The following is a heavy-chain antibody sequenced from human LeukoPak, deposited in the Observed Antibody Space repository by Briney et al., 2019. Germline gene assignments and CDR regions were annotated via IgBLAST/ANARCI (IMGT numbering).Heavy chain of an antibody. Sequence: KPPATLTLTCSVAGGSINNYYWSWIRQAPGKRLEWIGSVYHTGSTDYDPSLRSPVTISVDTSKNHFSLKVTSVTAADTAIYYCTGDRLGGAVASWIPDYWGQGILVTVSS. V-gene: IGHV4-59*01. CDR3: TGDRLGGAVASWIPDY. CDR2: VYHTGST. D-gene: IGHD3-3*01. CDR1: GGSINNYY. J-gene: IGHJ4*02.